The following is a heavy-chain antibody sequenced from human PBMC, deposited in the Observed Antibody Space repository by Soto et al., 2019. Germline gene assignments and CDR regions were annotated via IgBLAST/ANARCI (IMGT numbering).Heavy chain of an antibody. D-gene: IGHD2-15*01. V-gene: IGHV3-23*01. CDR3: APQVSCSSGSWQYDAFAI. CDR2: ITADGGT. Sequence: EVQVLESGGGLVQPGGSLRLSCEGSGFTVSSHAMTWIRQAPGKGPEWVSTITADGGTYYADSVKGRFAMSRDTSESTMYLQMNSLGAVDTPAYYCAPQVSCSSGSWQYDAFAIRGQGTIVTVSS. CDR1: GFTVSSHA. J-gene: IGHJ3*02.